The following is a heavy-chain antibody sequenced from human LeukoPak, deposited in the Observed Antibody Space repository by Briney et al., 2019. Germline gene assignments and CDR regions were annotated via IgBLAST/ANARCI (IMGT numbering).Heavy chain of an antibody. D-gene: IGHD3-9*01. V-gene: IGHV4-59*01. CDR1: GGSISSYY. CDR3: ARGERYFDWLLFYDY. J-gene: IGHJ4*02. Sequence: SETLSLTCTVSGGSISSYYWNWIRQPPGKGLEWIGYIYYSGSTNYNPSLKSRVTISVDTSKNQFSLKLSSVTAADTAVYYCARGERYFDWLLFYDYWGQGTLVTVSS. CDR2: IYYSGST.